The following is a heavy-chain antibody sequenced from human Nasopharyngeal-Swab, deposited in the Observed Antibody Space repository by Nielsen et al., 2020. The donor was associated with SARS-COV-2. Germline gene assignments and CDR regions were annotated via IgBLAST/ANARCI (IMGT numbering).Heavy chain of an antibody. J-gene: IGHJ4*02. CDR3: ARNVREITIFGVVTRDDY. CDR2: ISAYNGNT. Sequence: ASVKVSCKVSGYTLTELSMHWVRQAPGQGLEWMGWISAYNGNTNYAQKLRGRVTMTTDTSTSTAYMELRSLRSDDTAVYYCARNVREITIFGVVTRDDYWGQGTLVTVSS. CDR1: GYTLTELS. V-gene: IGHV1-18*01. D-gene: IGHD3-3*01.